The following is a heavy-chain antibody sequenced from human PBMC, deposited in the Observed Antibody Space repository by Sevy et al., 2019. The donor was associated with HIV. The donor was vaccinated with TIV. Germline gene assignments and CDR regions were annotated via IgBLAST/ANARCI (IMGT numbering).Heavy chain of an antibody. D-gene: IGHD2-15*01. CDR2: IKQDGSEK. CDR1: EFTFSYYW. CDR3: GREDFYGSSPAGMDV. J-gene: IGHJ6*02. V-gene: IGHV3-7*03. Sequence: GGSLRLSCAASEFTFSYYWMTWVRQAPGKGLEWVANIKQDGSEKYYVDSVKGRFTISRDNAKNSLYLQMNSLRAEDTAMYYGGREDFYGSSPAGMDVWGQGTTVTVSS.